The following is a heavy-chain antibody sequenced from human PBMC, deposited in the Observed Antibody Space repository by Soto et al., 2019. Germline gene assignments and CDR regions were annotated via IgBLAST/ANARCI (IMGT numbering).Heavy chain of an antibody. CDR2: IVVGRGNT. D-gene: IGHD3-3*01. CDR1: GFTFTNSA. J-gene: IGHJ6*02. V-gene: IGHV1-58*01. Sequence: SVKVSCKASGFTFTNSAVQWVRQARGQRLEWIGWIVVGRGNTTYAQKFQERVTITRDMSTSTAYMELSSLRSEDTAVYYCAAVPLRFLEWFLPAFVWGQGTTVTVSS. CDR3: AAVPLRFLEWFLPAFV.